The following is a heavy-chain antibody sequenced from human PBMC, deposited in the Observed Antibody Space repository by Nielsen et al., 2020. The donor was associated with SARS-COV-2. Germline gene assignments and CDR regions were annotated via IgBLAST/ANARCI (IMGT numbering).Heavy chain of an antibody. Sequence: GSLRLSCTVSGGSISSYYWSWIRQPPGKGLEWIGYIYYSGSTNYNPSLKSRVTISVDTSKNQFSLKLSSVTAADTAVYYCARDLGGRLWFGESYYYYGMDVWGQGTTVTVSS. D-gene: IGHD3-10*01. CDR1: GGSISSYY. CDR3: ARDLGGRLWFGESYYYYGMDV. CDR2: IYYSGST. J-gene: IGHJ6*02. V-gene: IGHV4-59*12.